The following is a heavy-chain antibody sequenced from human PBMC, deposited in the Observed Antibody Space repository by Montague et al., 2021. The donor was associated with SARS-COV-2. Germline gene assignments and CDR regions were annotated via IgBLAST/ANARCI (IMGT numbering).Heavy chain of an antibody. CDR1: GFSLSTSGMC. CDR3: ARILVAVAGSPFDP. V-gene: IGHV2-70*11. J-gene: IGHJ5*02. Sequence: PALVKPTQTLTLTCTFSGFSLSTSGMCVSWIRQPPGKALEWLARIDWDDDKYYSTSLKTRLTISKDTSKNQVVLTMTNMDPVGTATYYCARILVAVAGSPFDPWGQGTLVTVSS. CDR2: IDWDDDK. D-gene: IGHD6-13*01.